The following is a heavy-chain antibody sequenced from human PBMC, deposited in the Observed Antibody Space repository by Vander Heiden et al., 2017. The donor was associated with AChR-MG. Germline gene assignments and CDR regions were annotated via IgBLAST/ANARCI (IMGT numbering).Heavy chain of an antibody. Sequence: QVQLVESGGGVVQPGRSLRLSCAASGFTFSSYAMHWVRQAPGKGLEWVAVISYDGSNKYYADSVKGRFTISRDNSKNTLYLQMNSLRAEDTAVYYCARERFLEWLLPYWGQGTLVTVSS. J-gene: IGHJ4*02. D-gene: IGHD3-3*01. V-gene: IGHV3-30-3*01. CDR3: ARERFLEWLLPY. CDR2: ISYDGSNK. CDR1: GFTFSSYA.